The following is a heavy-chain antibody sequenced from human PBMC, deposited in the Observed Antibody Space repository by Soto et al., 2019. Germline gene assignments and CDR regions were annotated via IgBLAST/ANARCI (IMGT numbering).Heavy chain of an antibody. Sequence: QVQLVQSGAEVKKPGASVKVSCKASGYTFTSYGISWVRQAPGQGLEWMGWISAYNGNTNYAQKLQGRVTMTTDTATSTAYMELRSLRSDDTAVYYCARDTVGWGGSYSEYFDYWGQGTLVTVSS. J-gene: IGHJ4*02. CDR3: ARDTVGWGGSYSEYFDY. V-gene: IGHV1-18*01. CDR1: GYTFTSYG. CDR2: ISAYNGNT. D-gene: IGHD1-26*01.